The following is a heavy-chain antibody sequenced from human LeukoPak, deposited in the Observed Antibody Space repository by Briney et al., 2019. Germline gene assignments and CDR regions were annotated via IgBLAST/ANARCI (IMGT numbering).Heavy chain of an antibody. V-gene: IGHV3-21*01. Sequence: GGSLRLSCAASGFTFSSYRMNWVRQAPGKGLEWVSSISSSSSYIYYADSVKGRFTISRDNAKNSLYLQMNSLRAEDTAVYYCARDPLYDYVWGSYRTGYYFDYWGQGTLVTVSS. CDR2: ISSSSSYI. CDR3: ARDPLYDYVWGSYRTGYYFDY. J-gene: IGHJ4*02. CDR1: GFTFSSYR. D-gene: IGHD3-16*02.